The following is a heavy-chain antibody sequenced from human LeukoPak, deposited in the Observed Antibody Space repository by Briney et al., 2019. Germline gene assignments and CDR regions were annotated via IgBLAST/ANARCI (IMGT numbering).Heavy chain of an antibody. CDR1: GYTFTSYG. V-gene: IGHV1-18*01. J-gene: IGHJ6*02. Sequence: ASVKVSCKASGYTFTSYGISWVRQAPGQGLEWMGWISAYNGNTNYAQKLQGRVTMTTDTSTSTAYMELRSLRSDDTAVYYCASTIVGATPAKYYYYGMDVWGQGTTVTVSS. D-gene: IGHD1-26*01. CDR3: ASTIVGATPAKYYYYGMDV. CDR2: ISAYNGNT.